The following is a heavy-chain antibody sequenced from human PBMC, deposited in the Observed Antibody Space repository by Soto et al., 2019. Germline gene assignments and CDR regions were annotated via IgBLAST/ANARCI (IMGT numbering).Heavy chain of an antibody. V-gene: IGHV1-18*04. J-gene: IGHJ5*02. D-gene: IGHD5-12*01. CDR3: ARSPGGGYPDWFDP. Sequence: ASVKVSCKASGYTFASYGISWVRQAPGQGLEWMGWISAYNGNTNYAQKLQGRVTMTTDTSTSTAYMELRSLRSDDTAVYYCARSPGGGYPDWFDPWGQGTLVTVSS. CDR2: ISAYNGNT. CDR1: GYTFASYG.